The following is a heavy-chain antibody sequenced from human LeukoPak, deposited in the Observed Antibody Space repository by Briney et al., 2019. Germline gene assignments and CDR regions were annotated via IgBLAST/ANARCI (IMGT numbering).Heavy chain of an antibody. CDR2: IKQDGSEK. CDR1: GFTFSSYW. D-gene: IGHD6-13*01. CDR3: ARGRGIAAAKYYFDY. J-gene: IGHJ4*02. V-gene: IGHV3-7*01. Sequence: PGGSLRLSCAASGFTFSSYWMSWVRQAPGKGLEWVANIKQDGSEKYYVDSVKGRITISRDNAKNSLYLQMNSLRAEDTAVYYCARGRGIAAAKYYFDYWGQGTLVTVSS.